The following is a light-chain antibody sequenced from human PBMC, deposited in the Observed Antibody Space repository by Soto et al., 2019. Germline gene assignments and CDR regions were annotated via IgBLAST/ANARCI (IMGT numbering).Light chain of an antibody. CDR3: GADHGSGSNFVYV. J-gene: IGLJ7*01. CDR2: VGTGGIVG. V-gene: IGLV9-49*01. Sequence: QSVLTQPPSASASLGASVTLTCTLSSGYSNYKVDWYQQRPGKGPRFVVRVGTGGIVGSKGDGIPDRFSVLGSGLNRFLTIKNIQEEDESDFHCGADHGSGSNFVYVFGGGTQLTVL. CDR1: SGYSNYK.